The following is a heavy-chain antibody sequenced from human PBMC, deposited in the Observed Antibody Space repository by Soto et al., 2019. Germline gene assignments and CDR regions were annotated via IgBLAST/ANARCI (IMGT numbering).Heavy chain of an antibody. Sequence: GSLRLSCAASGFTFSSYAMSWVRQAPGKGLEWVSAISGSGGSTYYADSVKGRFTISRDNSKNTLYLQMNSLRAEDTAVYYCAKASIAAAGYPDYYYGMDVWGQGTTVTVSS. D-gene: IGHD6-13*01. V-gene: IGHV3-23*01. CDR2: ISGSGGST. J-gene: IGHJ6*02. CDR1: GFTFSSYA. CDR3: AKASIAAAGYPDYYYGMDV.